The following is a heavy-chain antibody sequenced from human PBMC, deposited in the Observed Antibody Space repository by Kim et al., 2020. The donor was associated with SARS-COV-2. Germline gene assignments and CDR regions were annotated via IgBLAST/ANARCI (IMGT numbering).Heavy chain of an antibody. Sequence: IYYSGSTNYHPSLKSRVTISVDTSKNQFSLKLSSVTAADTAVYYCAMGFDYWGQGTLVTVSS. CDR2: IYYSGST. J-gene: IGHJ4*02. V-gene: IGHV4-59*01. CDR3: AMGFDY. D-gene: IGHD1-26*01.